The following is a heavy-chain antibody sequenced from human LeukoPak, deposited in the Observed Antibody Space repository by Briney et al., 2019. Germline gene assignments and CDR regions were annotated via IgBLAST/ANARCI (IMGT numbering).Heavy chain of an antibody. D-gene: IGHD3-10*01. V-gene: IGHV4-31*03. J-gene: IGHJ5*02. CDR2: IYYSGST. CDR1: GGSISNGGYY. CDR3: AGVAGATMVRGVIRWFDP. Sequence: SETLSLTCTVSGGSISNGGYYWNWIRQHPGKGLEWIGYIYYSGSTYYNPSLKSRVTISVDTSKNQFSLKLSSVTAADTAVYYCAGVAGATMVRGVIRWFDPWGQGTLVTVSS.